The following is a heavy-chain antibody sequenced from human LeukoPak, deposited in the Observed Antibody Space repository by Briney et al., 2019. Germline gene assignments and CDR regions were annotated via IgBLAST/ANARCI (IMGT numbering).Heavy chain of an antibody. J-gene: IGHJ6*02. CDR2: ISYDGSNK. CDR3: AKDMYYYDSSGYYLDYYGMDV. Sequence: GRSLRLSCAASGFTFSSYAMHWVRQAPGKGLEWVAVISYDGSNKYYADSVKGRFTISRDNSKNTLYLQMNSLRAEDTALYYCAKDMYYYDSSGYYLDYYGMDVWGQGTTVTVSS. CDR1: GFTFSSYA. V-gene: IGHV3-30-3*01. D-gene: IGHD3-22*01.